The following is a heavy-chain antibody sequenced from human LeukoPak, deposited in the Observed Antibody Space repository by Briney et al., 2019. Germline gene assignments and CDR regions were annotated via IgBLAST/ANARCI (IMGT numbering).Heavy chain of an antibody. CDR2: INQGGSEK. Sequence: PGGSLRLSCAASEFTFSIYWMSWVRQAPGKGLEWVANINQGGSEKYYVDSVKGRFTISRDNAKYSLYLQMNNLRADDTAVYYCARENSGGSAFDYWGQGTLVTVSS. CDR3: ARENSGGSAFDY. J-gene: IGHJ4*02. CDR1: EFTFSIYW. D-gene: IGHD3-16*01. V-gene: IGHV3-7*01.